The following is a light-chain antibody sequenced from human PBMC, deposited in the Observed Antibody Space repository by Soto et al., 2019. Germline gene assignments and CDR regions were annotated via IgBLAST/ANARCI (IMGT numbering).Light chain of an antibody. CDR2: DVT. CDR3: CSYAGTYPLWV. Sequence: QSALTQPRSVSGSPGQSVTISCTGTSSDVGGYNFVSWYQQSPGKAPKLIIYDVTKRPSGVPDRFSGSKSGNTASLTISGLQAEDEADYYCCSYAGTYPLWVFGGGTQLTVL. CDR1: SSDVGGYNF. J-gene: IGLJ3*02. V-gene: IGLV2-11*01.